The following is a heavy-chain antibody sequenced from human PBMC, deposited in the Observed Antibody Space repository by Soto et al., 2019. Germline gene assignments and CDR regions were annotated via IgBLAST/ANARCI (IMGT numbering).Heavy chain of an antibody. D-gene: IGHD4-17*01. J-gene: IGHJ2*01. CDR3: ARDGSYGDYSVWYFDL. Sequence: GGSLRLSCAASGFTFSSYGMHWVRQAPGKGLEWVAVIWYDGSNKYYADSVKGRFTFSRDNSKNTLYLQMNSLRAEDTAVYYCARDGSYGDYSVWYFDLWGRGTLVTVSS. CDR1: GFTFSSYG. CDR2: IWYDGSNK. V-gene: IGHV3-33*01.